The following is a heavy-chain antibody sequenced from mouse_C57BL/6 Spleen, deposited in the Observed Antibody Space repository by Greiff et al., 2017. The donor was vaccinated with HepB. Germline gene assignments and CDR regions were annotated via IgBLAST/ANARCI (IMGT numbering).Heavy chain of an antibody. CDR3: ARYYYGSDYAMDY. D-gene: IGHD1-1*01. Sequence: QVQLQQSGAELVMPGASVKLSCKASGYTFTSYWMHWVKQRPGQGLEWIGEIDPSDSYTNYNQKFKGKSTLTVDKSSSTAYMQLSSLTSEDSAVYYCARYYYGSDYAMDYWGQGTSVTVSS. V-gene: IGHV1-69*01. CDR1: GYTFTSYW. CDR2: IDPSDSYT. J-gene: IGHJ4*01.